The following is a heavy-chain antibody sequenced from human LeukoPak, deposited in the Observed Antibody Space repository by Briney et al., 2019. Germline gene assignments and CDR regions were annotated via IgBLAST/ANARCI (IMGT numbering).Heavy chain of an antibody. Sequence: SVKVSCKASGFTFTSSAVQWVRQARGQRLEWIGWIVVGSGNTNYAQKFQERVTITRDMPTSTAYMELSSLRSEDTAVYYCAALALYGDPPPLWGQGTLVTVSS. V-gene: IGHV1-58*01. CDR2: IVVGSGNT. CDR3: AALALYGDPPPL. D-gene: IGHD4-17*01. CDR1: GFTFTSSA. J-gene: IGHJ4*02.